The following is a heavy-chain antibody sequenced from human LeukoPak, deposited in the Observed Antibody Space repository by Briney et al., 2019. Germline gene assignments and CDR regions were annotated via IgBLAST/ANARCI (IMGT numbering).Heavy chain of an antibody. CDR1: RFTFSSYW. V-gene: IGHV3-74*01. J-gene: IGHJ4*02. CDR3: AREGRRQMATTFDY. CDR2: INSDGSST. Sequence: SGGSLRLSRAASRFTFSSYWMHWVRQAPGKGLVWVSRINSDGSSTSYADSVKGRFTISRDNAKNTLYLQMKSLRAEDTAVYYCAREGRRQMATTFDYWGQGTLVTVSS. D-gene: IGHD5-24*01.